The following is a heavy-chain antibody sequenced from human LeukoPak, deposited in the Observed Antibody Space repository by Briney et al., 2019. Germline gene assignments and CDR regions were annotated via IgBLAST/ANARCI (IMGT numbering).Heavy chain of an antibody. V-gene: IGHV3-23*01. CDR1: GFTFSSDA. CDR2: ISGSGGST. J-gene: IGHJ4*02. D-gene: IGHD3-3*01. CDR3: AKGEVYEVDYFGY. Sequence: PGGSLRLSCAASGFTFSSDAISWVRHAPGKGLEWVSAISGSGGSTYYADSVKGRFTISRDNSKNTLYLQMNSLRAEDTAVYYCAKGEVYEVDYFGYWGQGTLVTVSS.